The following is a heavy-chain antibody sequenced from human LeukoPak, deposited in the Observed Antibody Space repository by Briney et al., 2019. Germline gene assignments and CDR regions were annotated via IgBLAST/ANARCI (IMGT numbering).Heavy chain of an antibody. CDR3: VAYGQGAFDI. D-gene: IGHD3-10*01. V-gene: IGHV4-30-4*01. Sequence: SETPSLTCTVSGGSISSGDYYWSWIRQPPGKGLEWIGYIYYSGSTYYNPSLKSRATISVDTSKNQFSLKLSSVTAADTAVYYCVAYGQGAFDIWGQGTMVTVSS. J-gene: IGHJ3*02. CDR2: IYYSGST. CDR1: GGSISSGDYY.